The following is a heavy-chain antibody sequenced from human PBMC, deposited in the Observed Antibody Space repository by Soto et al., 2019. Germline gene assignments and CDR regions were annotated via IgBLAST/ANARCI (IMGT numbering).Heavy chain of an antibody. V-gene: IGHV4-30-2*01. CDR1: GGSISSGDYS. J-gene: IGHJ6*02. Sequence: SLTCAVSGGSISSGDYSWSWIRQPPGKGLEWIGYIYHSGSTYYNPSLKSRVTISVDGSKNQFSLKLSSVAAADTAVYYCARSREFDYGMDVWGLGTTVTVS. CDR3: ARSREFDYGMDV. CDR2: IYHSGST.